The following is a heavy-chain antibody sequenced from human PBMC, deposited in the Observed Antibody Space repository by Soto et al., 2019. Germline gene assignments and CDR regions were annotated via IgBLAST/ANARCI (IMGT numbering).Heavy chain of an antibody. J-gene: IGHJ3*02. V-gene: IGHV4-30-2*01. CDR2: IYHSGST. Sequence: PSETLSLTCTVSGGSISSGGYSWSWIRQPPGKGLEWIGYIYHSGSTNYNPSFKSRVTISVDTSKNQFSLKLSSVTAADTAVYYCARLLSYYFDSRGPRDAFDIWGQGTMVTVSS. CDR3: ARLLSYYFDSRGPRDAFDI. CDR1: GGSISSGGYS. D-gene: IGHD3-22*01.